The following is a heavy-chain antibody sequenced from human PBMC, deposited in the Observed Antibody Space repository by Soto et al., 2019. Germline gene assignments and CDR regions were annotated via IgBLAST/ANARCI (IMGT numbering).Heavy chain of an antibody. CDR2: ISYDSSNK. CDR3: ANLVIGYCSGNTCDDY. J-gene: IGHJ4*02. CDR1: GFTFSYG. D-gene: IGHD2-15*01. V-gene: IGHV3-30*18. Sequence: VQLLESGGGLIQPGGSLRLSCAASGFTFSYGIHWLRQAPGKGLEWVAYISYDSSNKFYGDSVTGRFTISRNNSKNTQLLHTNSLRAEDTAVYYCANLVIGYCSGNTCDDYWGQGTLVAVSS.